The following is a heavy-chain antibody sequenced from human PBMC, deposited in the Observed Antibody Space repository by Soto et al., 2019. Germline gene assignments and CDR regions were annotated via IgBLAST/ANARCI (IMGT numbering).Heavy chain of an antibody. V-gene: IGHV3-30*18. D-gene: IGHD3-9*01. CDR2: ISYDGSNK. Sequence: QVQLVESGGGVVQPGRSLRLSCAASGFTFSSYGMHWVRQAPGKGLEWVAVISYDGSNKYYADSVKGRFTISRDNSKNTLYLQMNSLRAEDTAVYYCAKSHAHYDILTGSIDSWGQGTLVTVSS. J-gene: IGHJ4*02. CDR1: GFTFSSYG. CDR3: AKSHAHYDILTGSIDS.